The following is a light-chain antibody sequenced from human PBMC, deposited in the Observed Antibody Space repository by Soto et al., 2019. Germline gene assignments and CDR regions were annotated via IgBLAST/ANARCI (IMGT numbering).Light chain of an antibody. Sequence: QLVLTQPPSVSGAPGQRVTISCAGSSPNIGAGYDVHWYQQFPGTAPKLLIYADINRPSGVPDRFSGSKSGPSASLAITGLQAEDEGDYYCQSYDSSLGGSYVFGTGTKLTVL. CDR1: SPNIGAGYD. V-gene: IGLV1-40*01. CDR2: ADI. CDR3: QSYDSSLGGSYV. J-gene: IGLJ1*01.